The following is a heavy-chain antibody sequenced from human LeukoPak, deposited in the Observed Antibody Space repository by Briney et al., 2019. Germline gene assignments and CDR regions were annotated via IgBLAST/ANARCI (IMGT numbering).Heavy chain of an antibody. CDR1: GFTFSSYT. Sequence: GGSLRLSCAAPGFTFSSYTMNWVRQAPGKGLEWISYISSSSGTIYYADSVKGRFTISRDNAKKSLYLQMNSLRAEDTAVYYCARDGWELLLDYWGQGTLVTVSS. CDR3: ARDGWELLLDY. V-gene: IGHV3-48*04. J-gene: IGHJ4*02. CDR2: ISSSSGTI. D-gene: IGHD1-26*01.